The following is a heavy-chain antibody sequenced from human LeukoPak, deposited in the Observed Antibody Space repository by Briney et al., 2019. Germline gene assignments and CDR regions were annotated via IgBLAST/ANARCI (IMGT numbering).Heavy chain of an antibody. CDR3: AKKIVGANNWFDP. Sequence: PGGSLRLSCAASGFTVSSYAMHWVRQAPGKGLEWVSSISGSGGSTYYAASVKGRFTISRDHSKNTLYLQMNSLRAEDTAVYYCAKKIVGANNWFDPWGQGTLVTVS. J-gene: IGHJ5*02. CDR2: ISGSGGST. D-gene: IGHD1-26*01. V-gene: IGHV3-23*01. CDR1: GFTVSSYA.